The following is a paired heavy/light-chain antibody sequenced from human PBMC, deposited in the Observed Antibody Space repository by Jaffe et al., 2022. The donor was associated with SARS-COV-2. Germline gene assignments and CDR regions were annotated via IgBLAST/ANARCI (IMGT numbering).Heavy chain of an antibody. CDR3: TFDHGDNGRDDFDY. CDR1: GYIFTNHA. CDR2: INAGNGNT. J-gene: IGHJ4*02. V-gene: IGHV1-3*01. Sequence: QVQLVQSGAEVKRPGASVKLSCKTSGYIFTNHAMHWVRQAPGQSLEWMGWINAGNGNTRYSQRFQGRVTISRDTSARTAYMELTRLTSEDTGIYYCTFDHGDNGRDDFDYWGQGTLVTVSS. D-gene: IGHD4-17*01.
Light chain of an antibody. CDR3: QQYYSPPFT. CDR2: WAS. Sequence: DIVMTQSPDSLAVSLGERATVSCKSSQSVFHNFYNKNFLAWYQQKPGQRPKLLIYWASIRESGVPDRFSGSASGTDFTLTISSLQAEDAAVYHCQQYYSPPFTFGQGTKLEIK. V-gene: IGKV4-1*01. J-gene: IGKJ2*01. CDR1: QSVFHNFYNKNF.